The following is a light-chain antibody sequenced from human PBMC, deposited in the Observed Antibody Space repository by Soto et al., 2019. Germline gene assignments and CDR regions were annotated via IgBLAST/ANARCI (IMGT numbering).Light chain of an antibody. CDR3: SSYTSNNFYV. Sequence: QSVLTQPASVSGSPVLSITISCTGTGSDISAYNYVSWYQQHPGKAPKLMIYEVGDRPSGLSNRFSGSKSGNTASLTISRLQPEDEADYYCSSYTSNNFYVFGTGTKVTVL. CDR1: GSDISAYNY. J-gene: IGLJ1*01. V-gene: IGLV2-14*01. CDR2: EVG.